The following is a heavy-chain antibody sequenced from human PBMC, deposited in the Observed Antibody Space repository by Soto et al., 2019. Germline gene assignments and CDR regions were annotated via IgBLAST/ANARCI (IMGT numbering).Heavy chain of an antibody. CDR3: ARHRADDSSGYYTFRFGC. CDR1: GYSFTSYW. V-gene: IGHV5-10-1*01. Sequence: GESLKISCKGSGYSFTSYWISWVRQMPGKGLEWMGRIDPSDSYTNYSPSFQGHVTISADKSISTAYLQWSSLKASDTAMYYCARHRADDSSGYYTFRFGCWCQGTLVTDS. CDR2: IDPSDSYT. J-gene: IGHJ4*02. D-gene: IGHD3-22*01.